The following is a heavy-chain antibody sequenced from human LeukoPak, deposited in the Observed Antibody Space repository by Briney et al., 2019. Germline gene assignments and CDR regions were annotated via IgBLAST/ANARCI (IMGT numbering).Heavy chain of an antibody. CDR1: GGSISSYY. CDR2: IYYSGST. V-gene: IGHV4-59*01. D-gene: IGHD4-17*01. Sequence: SETLSLTCTVSGGSISSYYWSWIRQPPGKGLEWIGYIYYSGSTNYNPSLKSRVTISVDTSKNQFSLKLSSVTAADTAVYYCARDLATVTTGFGYYYYGMDVWGQGTTVTVSS. J-gene: IGHJ6*02. CDR3: ARDLATVTTGFGYYYYGMDV.